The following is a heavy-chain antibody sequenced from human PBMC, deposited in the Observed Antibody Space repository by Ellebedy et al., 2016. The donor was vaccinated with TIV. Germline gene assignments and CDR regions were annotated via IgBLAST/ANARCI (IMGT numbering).Heavy chain of an antibody. J-gene: IGHJ3*02. D-gene: IGHD1-1*01. V-gene: IGHV3-30-3*01. CDR2: ISSDGATQ. Sequence: PGGSLRLSCAASRFSFSDSTMHWVRQAPGKGLEWGAMISSDGATQHYANSVKGRFTFSRDNSKNTLFLQMNSLGPEDTAVYYCARERLSPTGDAFDIWGQGTMVTVSS. CDR1: RFSFSDST. CDR3: ARERLSPTGDAFDI.